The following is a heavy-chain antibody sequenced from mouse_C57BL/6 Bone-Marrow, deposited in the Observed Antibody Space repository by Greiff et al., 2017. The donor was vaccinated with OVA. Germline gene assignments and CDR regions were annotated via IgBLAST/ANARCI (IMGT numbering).Heavy chain of an antibody. J-gene: IGHJ4*01. CDR1: GYSFTGYY. CDR3: ARSNPDYAMDY. V-gene: IGHV1-31*01. CDR2: IYPYNGVS. Sequence: EVQVVESGPELVKPGASVKISCKASGYSFTGYYMHWVKQSHGNILDWIGYIYPYNGVSSYNQKFKGKATLTVDKSSSTAYMELRSLTSEDSAVYYCARSNPDYAMDYWGQGTSVTVSS.